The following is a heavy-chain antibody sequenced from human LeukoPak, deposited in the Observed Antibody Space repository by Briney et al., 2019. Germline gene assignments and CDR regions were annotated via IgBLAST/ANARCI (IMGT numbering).Heavy chain of an antibody. CDR1: GFTFSSYE. J-gene: IGHJ6*02. CDR3: ARVTGVAGTYYGMDV. Sequence: PGGSLRLSCAASGFTFSSYEMNWVRQAPGKGLEWVSYISSSGSTIYYADSVKGRFTISRDNAKNSLYLQMNSLRAEDTAVYYCARVTGVAGTYYGMDVWGQGTTVTVSS. CDR2: ISSSGSTI. V-gene: IGHV3-48*03. D-gene: IGHD6-19*01.